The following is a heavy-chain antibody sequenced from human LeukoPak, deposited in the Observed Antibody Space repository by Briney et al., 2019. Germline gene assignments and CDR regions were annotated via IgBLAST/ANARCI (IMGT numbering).Heavy chain of an antibody. V-gene: IGHV3-48*04. CDR2: ISSSSGSI. Sequence: GGSLRLSCAASGFTSSSYSMNWVRQAPGKGLEWVSFISSSSGSIYYADSVKGRITVSRDNAKNSLYLQMNSLRAEDTAVYYCARSIVPDGTSPFDYWGQGTLVTVSS. D-gene: IGHD6-13*01. CDR1: GFTSSSYS. CDR3: ARSIVPDGTSPFDY. J-gene: IGHJ4*02.